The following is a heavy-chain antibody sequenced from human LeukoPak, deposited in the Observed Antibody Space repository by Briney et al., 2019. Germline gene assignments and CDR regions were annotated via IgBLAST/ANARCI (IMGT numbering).Heavy chain of an antibody. CDR3: VLTMIVEVI. CDR2: ISGSGGST. Sequence: GGSLRLSCAASGFTFSSYGMHWVRQAPGKGLEWVSAISGSGGSTYYADSVKGRFTISRDSSKNTLYLQMNSLRAEDTAVYYCVLTMIVEVIWGQGTLVTVSS. V-gene: IGHV3-23*01. D-gene: IGHD3-22*01. CDR1: GFTFSSYG. J-gene: IGHJ4*02.